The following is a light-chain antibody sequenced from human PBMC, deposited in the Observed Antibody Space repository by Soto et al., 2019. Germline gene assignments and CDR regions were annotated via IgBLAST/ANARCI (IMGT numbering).Light chain of an antibody. CDR2: KAS. CDR3: QQYNSYPMYT. CDR1: QSISSW. V-gene: IGKV1-5*03. J-gene: IGKJ2*01. Sequence: DIQMTQSPSTLSASVGDRVTITCRASQSISSWLAWYQQKPGKAPKLLIYKASSLESGDPSRFSGSGSGTEFTLTISSLQPDDFATYYCQQYNSYPMYTFGQGTKLEIK.